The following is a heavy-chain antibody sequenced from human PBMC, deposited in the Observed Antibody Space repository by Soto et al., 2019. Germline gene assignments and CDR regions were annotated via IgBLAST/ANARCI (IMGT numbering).Heavy chain of an antibody. CDR2: IIPVFGRV. CDR3: ARDGYYYDSSGYHDAFDI. V-gene: IGHV1-69*05. CDR1: GGSFNTFA. D-gene: IGHD3-22*01. Sequence: ASVKVSCKASGGSFNTFAISWVRQAPGQGLEWMGGIIPVFGRVTYAEKFQGRVTITRDTSASTAYMELSSLRSEDTAVYYCARDGYYYDSSGYHDAFDIWGQGTMVTVSS. J-gene: IGHJ3*02.